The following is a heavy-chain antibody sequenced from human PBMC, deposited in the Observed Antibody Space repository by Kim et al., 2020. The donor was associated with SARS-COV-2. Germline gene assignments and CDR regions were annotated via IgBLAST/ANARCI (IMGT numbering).Heavy chain of an antibody. CDR3: ARERSIAARGFDY. D-gene: IGHD6-6*01. Sequence: YNPYLQSRVTISVDTSKNQFSLKLSSVTAADTAVYYCARERSIAARGFDYWGQGTLVTVSS. J-gene: IGHJ4*02. V-gene: IGHV4-34*01.